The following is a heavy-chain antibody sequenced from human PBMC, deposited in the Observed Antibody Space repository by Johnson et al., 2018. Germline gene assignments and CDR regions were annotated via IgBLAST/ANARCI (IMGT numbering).Heavy chain of an antibody. D-gene: IGHD6-19*01. V-gene: IGHV3-49*05. CDR1: GVTFGDYA. CDR2: IRSTTYGGTT. CDR3: TRGPNSSGWYSFGDY. Sequence: VQLQESGGGLVNPGRSLRLSCTASGVTFGDYAMSWFRQAPGKGLEWVGFIRSTTYGGTTEYAASVKGRFTISRDDSKSIAYLQMNSLKNEDTAVYYCTRGPNSSGWYSFGDYWGQGTLVTVSS. J-gene: IGHJ4*02.